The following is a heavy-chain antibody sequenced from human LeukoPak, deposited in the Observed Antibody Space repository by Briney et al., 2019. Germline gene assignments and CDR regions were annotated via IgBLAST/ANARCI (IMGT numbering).Heavy chain of an antibody. J-gene: IGHJ4*02. D-gene: IGHD6-19*01. CDR1: GCTFSNHW. V-gene: IGHV3-7*03. CDR2: INRDGSEK. CDR3: ARCSGWIDY. Sequence: GGSLRLSCAASGCTFSNHWMTWVRQAPGKGLEWVANINRDGSEKYYVDSVKGRFTISRDNAKNSLYLQMNSLRAEDTAVYCCARCSGWIDYWGQGTLVTVSS.